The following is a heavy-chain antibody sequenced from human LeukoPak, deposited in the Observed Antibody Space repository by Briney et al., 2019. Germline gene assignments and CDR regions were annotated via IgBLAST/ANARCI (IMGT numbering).Heavy chain of an antibody. Sequence: SVKVPCKASGGTFSSYTISWVRQAPGQGLEWMGRIIPILGIANYAQKFQGRVTITADKSTSTAYMELSSLRSEDTAVYYCARIIVGATSDFDYWGQGTLVTVSS. D-gene: IGHD1-26*01. CDR3: ARIIVGATSDFDY. V-gene: IGHV1-69*02. CDR1: GGTFSSYT. J-gene: IGHJ4*02. CDR2: IIPILGIA.